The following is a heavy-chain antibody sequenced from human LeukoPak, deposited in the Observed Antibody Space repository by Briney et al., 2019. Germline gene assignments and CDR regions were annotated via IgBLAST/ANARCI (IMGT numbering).Heavy chain of an antibody. J-gene: IGHJ4*02. CDR3: ARANRYAGGDRHFDY. Sequence: PSETLSLTCTVSGGSISSYCWSWIRQPPGKGMEWIGYIYYSGSTNYNPSLKSRVTISVDTAKNQFSLKLSSVTAADTAVYYCARANRYAGGDRHFDYWGQGTLVTVSS. CDR2: IYYSGST. V-gene: IGHV4-59*01. CDR1: GGSISSYC. D-gene: IGHD1-14*01.